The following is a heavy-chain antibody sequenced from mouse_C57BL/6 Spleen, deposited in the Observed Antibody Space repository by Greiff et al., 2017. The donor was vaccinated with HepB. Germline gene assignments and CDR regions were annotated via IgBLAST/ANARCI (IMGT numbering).Heavy chain of an antibody. CDR1: GYTFTSYW. V-gene: IGHV1-55*01. D-gene: IGHD1-1*01. J-gene: IGHJ2*01. CDR2: IYPGSGST. CDR3: ARIHYGSSYPDY. Sequence: VQLQQPGAELVKPGASVKMSCKASGYTFTSYWITWVKQRPGQGLEWIGDIYPGSGSTNYNEKFKSKATLTVDTSSSTAYMQLSSLTSEDSAVYSCARIHYGSSYPDYWGQGTTLTVSS.